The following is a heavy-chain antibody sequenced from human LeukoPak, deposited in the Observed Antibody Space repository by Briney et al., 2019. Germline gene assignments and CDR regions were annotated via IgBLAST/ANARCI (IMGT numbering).Heavy chain of an antibody. Sequence: PGRSLRLSCAAAGFTFDDYAMHWVRQAPGKGLEWVSGISWNSGSIGYADSVKGRFTISRDNAKNSLYLQMNSLRAEDTALYYCATLPAANVDYWGQGTLVTVSS. CDR1: GFTFDDYA. J-gene: IGHJ4*02. D-gene: IGHD2-2*01. CDR2: ISWNSGSI. V-gene: IGHV3-9*01. CDR3: ATLPAANVDY.